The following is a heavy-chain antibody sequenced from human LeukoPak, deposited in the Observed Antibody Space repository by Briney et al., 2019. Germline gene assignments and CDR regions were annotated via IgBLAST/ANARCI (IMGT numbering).Heavy chain of an antibody. CDR3: ARGWDLGGHLDY. CDR1: GGSISSSNYY. D-gene: IGHD1-26*01. Sequence: PSETLSLTCTVSGGSISSSNYYWGWIRQPPGKGLEWIGSIYYSGSTYYNPSLKSRVTISVDTSKNQFSLKLSSVTAADTAVYYCARGWDLGGHLDYWGQGTLVTVSS. J-gene: IGHJ4*02. CDR2: IYYSGST. V-gene: IGHV4-39*07.